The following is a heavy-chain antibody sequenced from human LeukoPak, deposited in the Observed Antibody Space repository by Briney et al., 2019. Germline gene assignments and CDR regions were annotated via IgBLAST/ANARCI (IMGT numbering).Heavy chain of an antibody. J-gene: IGHJ3*02. CDR3: AKDDAIFGVVITGGAFDI. V-gene: IGHV3-30*18. Sequence: GRSLRLSCAASGFTFSSYGMHWVRQAPGKGLEWEAVISYDGSNKYYADSVKGRFTISRDNSKNTLYLQMNSLRAEDTAVYYCAKDDAIFGVVITGGAFDIWGQGTMVTVSS. D-gene: IGHD3-3*01. CDR2: ISYDGSNK. CDR1: GFTFSSYG.